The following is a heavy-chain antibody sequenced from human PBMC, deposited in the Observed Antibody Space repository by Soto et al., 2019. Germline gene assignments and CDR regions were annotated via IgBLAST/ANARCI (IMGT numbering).Heavy chain of an antibody. V-gene: IGHV1-18*01. CDR3: ARLGIAAAGPKNYYYYGMDV. Sequence: ASVKFSCKASGYTFTSYGISWVRQAPGQGLEWMGWISAYNGNTNYAQKLQGRVTMTTDTSTSTAYMELRSLRSDDTAVYYCARLGIAAAGPKNYYYYGMDVWGQGTTVTVSS. CDR2: ISAYNGNT. CDR1: GYTFTSYG. J-gene: IGHJ6*02. D-gene: IGHD6-13*01.